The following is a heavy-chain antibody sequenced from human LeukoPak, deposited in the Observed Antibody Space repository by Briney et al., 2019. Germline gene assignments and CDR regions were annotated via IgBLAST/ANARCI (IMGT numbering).Heavy chain of an antibody. CDR3: ARAVSGTYYDLDY. Sequence: GGSLRLSCATSGFTFSSYDMNWVRQAPGKGLAWVSCISSSGNTIYYADSVKGRFTISRDNAKNSVYLQMNSLRADDMAVYYCARAVSGTYYDLDYWGQGALVTVSS. V-gene: IGHV3-48*03. D-gene: IGHD3-10*01. CDR1: GFTFSSYD. CDR2: ISSSGNTI. J-gene: IGHJ4*02.